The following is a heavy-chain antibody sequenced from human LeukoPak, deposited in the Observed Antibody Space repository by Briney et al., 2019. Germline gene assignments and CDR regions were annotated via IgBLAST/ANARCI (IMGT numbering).Heavy chain of an antibody. V-gene: IGHV3-7*01. D-gene: IGHD1-26*01. J-gene: IGHJ4*02. CDR1: GFTFSSSW. CDR2: IKPDGSEK. Sequence: GGSLRLSCAASGFTFSSSWMSWVRQAPGKGLEWVANIKPDGSEKYYVDSVKGRFTISRDNAKNSLYLQMNSLRAEDTALYYCARDTVGVTDYWGQGTLVTVSS. CDR3: ARDTVGVTDY.